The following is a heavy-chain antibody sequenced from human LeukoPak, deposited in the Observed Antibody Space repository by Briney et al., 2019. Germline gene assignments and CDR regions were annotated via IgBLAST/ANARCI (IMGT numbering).Heavy chain of an antibody. V-gene: IGHV6-1*01. D-gene: IGHD6-13*01. CDR2: TYYRSKWSK. J-gene: IGHJ3*02. CDR1: GDSVSSKSAA. Sequence: SQTLSLTCAISGDSVSSKSAAWNWIRQSPSRGLEWLGRTYYRSKWSKDYAVSVRSRITINPDTSKNQFSLQLNSVTPEDTAVYYCARDSGWPIASNAFDIWGQGTMVTVSS. CDR3: ARDSGWPIASNAFDI.